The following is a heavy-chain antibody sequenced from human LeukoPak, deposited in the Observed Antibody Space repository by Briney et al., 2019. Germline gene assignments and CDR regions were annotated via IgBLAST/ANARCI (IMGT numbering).Heavy chain of an antibody. D-gene: IGHD3-22*01. CDR2: IYPGDSDT. Sequence: GESLKISCKGSGYSFTSYWIGWVRQMPGKGLEWMGIIYPGDSDTRYSPSFQGQVTISADKSISNAYLQWSSLKASDTAMYYCARASSWYYYDSSGYYVGYWGQGTLVTVSS. CDR3: ARASSWYYYDSSGYYVGY. CDR1: GYSFTSYW. J-gene: IGHJ4*02. V-gene: IGHV5-51*01.